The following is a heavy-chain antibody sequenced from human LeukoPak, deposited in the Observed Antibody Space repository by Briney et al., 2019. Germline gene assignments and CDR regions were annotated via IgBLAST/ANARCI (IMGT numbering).Heavy chain of an antibody. D-gene: IGHD1-26*01. CDR1: GFTFSSYA. V-gene: IGHV3-74*01. CDR2: ISSDGSST. J-gene: IGHJ4*02. CDR3: ARAQMGAPTDY. Sequence: GGSLRLSCAASGFTFSSYAMYWVRQAPGEGLVWVSRISSDGSSTIYADSVKGRFTIPRDIAKNTLYLQMNSLRAEDTAVYYCARAQMGAPTDYWGQGTLVTVSS.